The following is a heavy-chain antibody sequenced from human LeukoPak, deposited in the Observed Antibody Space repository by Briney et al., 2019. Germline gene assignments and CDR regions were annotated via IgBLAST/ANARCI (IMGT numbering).Heavy chain of an antibody. CDR3: ARDRGLLWFGELLSSYYFDY. CDR1: GYTFTGYS. D-gene: IGHD3-10*01. Sequence: ASVKVSCKASGYTFTGYSMHWVRQAPGQGLEWMGWINPNNGGTSYAQKFQGRVTMTRDTSISTAYMELRSLRSDDTAVYYCARDRGLLWFGELLSSYYFDYWGQGTLVTVSS. J-gene: IGHJ4*02. V-gene: IGHV1-2*02. CDR2: INPNNGGT.